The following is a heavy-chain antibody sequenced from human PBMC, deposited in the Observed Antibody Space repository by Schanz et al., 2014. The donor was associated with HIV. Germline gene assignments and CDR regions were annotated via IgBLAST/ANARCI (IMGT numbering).Heavy chain of an antibody. Sequence: EVQLVESGGGLVQPGRSLRLSCAGSGFTFGNYAMHWVRQAPGKGLEWVSGISWSSGNIGYADSVKGRFTISRDNAKNSLYLQMNSLRREDTALYFCAKSEGSLWFGELPSGFDLWGRGIVVTVSS. J-gene: IGHJ2*01. V-gene: IGHV3-9*01. CDR1: GFTFGNYA. CDR2: ISWSSGNI. D-gene: IGHD3-10*01. CDR3: AKSEGSLWFGELPSGFDL.